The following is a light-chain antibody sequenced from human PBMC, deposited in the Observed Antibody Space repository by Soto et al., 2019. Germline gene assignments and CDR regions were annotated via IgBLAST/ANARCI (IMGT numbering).Light chain of an antibody. J-gene: IGLJ3*02. CDR3: SSYTSSTTLV. CDR2: DVS. CDR1: SSHIGSSNL. Sequence: QSVLTQPASVSGSPGQSITISCTASSSHIGSSNLVSWYQHHSGKAPKLIIYDVSNRPSGVSNRFSGSKSGNTASLTISGLQAEDEADYFCSSYTSSTTLVFGGGTKLTVL. V-gene: IGLV2-14*02.